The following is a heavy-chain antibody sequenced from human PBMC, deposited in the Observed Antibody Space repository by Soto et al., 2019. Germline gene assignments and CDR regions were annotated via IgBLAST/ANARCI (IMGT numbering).Heavy chain of an antibody. V-gene: IGHV4-59*01. CDR1: GGSISSYY. J-gene: IGHJ5*02. CDR2: IYYSGST. D-gene: IGHD1-1*01. Sequence: PSVTLSLTCTVSGGSISSYYWSWIRQPPGKGLEWIGYIYYSGSTNYNPSLKSRVTISVDTSKNQFSLKLSSVTAADTAVYYCARVTVQDNWFDPWGQGTLVTVSS. CDR3: ARVTVQDNWFDP.